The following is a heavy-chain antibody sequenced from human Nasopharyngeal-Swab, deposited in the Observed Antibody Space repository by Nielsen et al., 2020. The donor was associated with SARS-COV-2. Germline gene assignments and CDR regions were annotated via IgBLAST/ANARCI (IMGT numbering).Heavy chain of an antibody. CDR1: GFTFSSYS. J-gene: IGHJ4*02. Sequence: GESLKISCAASGFTFSSYSMNWVRQAPGKGLEWVSSISSSSSYIYYADSVKGRFTISRDNAKNALYLQMNSLRAEDTAVYYCARDEPPRLRWLDYWGQGTLVTVSS. V-gene: IGHV3-21*01. D-gene: IGHD4-23*01. CDR3: ARDEPPRLRWLDY. CDR2: ISSSSSYI.